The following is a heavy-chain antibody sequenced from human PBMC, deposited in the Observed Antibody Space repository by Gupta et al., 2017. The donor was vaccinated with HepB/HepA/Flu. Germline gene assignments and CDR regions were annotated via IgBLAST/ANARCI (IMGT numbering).Heavy chain of an antibody. D-gene: IGHD2-2*01. CDR3: AKDGDIVVVPATDYYYYYGMDV. J-gene: IGHJ6*02. V-gene: IGHV3-30*02. Sequence: GRFTISRDNSKNTLYLQMNSLRAEDTAVYYCAKDGDIVVVPATDYYYYYGMDVWGQGTTVTVSS.